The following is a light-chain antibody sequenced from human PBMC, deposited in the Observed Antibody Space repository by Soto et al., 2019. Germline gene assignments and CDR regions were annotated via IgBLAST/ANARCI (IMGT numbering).Light chain of an antibody. CDR3: QQYNDWPLT. Sequence: EIVMTQSPAPLSVSPGERATLSCRASQRVSSNLAWYQQKPGQAPRLLIYGASTRATDIPAKFSGSGSGTEFSLTISSLQSEDFALYYCQQYNDWPLTFGGGTKV. CDR2: GAS. J-gene: IGKJ4*01. CDR1: QRVSSN. V-gene: IGKV3-15*01.